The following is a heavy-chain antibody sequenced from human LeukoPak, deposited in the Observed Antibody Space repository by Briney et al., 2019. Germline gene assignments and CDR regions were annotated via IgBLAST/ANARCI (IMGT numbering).Heavy chain of an antibody. V-gene: IGHV3-20*04. Sequence: GGSLRLSCAASGFTFDEYGMNWVRQAPGKGLEWVSGINWNGGSTGYADAVKGRFTIHRDNAKKSLYLQMHSLRAEDTALYYCARGYFYDSSGYYSNLDYWGQGTLVTVSS. CDR2: INWNGGST. D-gene: IGHD3-22*01. CDR1: GFTFDEYG. J-gene: IGHJ4*02. CDR3: ARGYFYDSSGYYSNLDY.